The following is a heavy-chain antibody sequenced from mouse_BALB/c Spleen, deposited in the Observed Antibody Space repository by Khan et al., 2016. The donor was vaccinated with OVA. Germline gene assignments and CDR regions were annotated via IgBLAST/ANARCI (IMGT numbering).Heavy chain of an antibody. CDR2: IWSDGST. CDR1: GFSLTGYG. V-gene: IGHV2-6-7*01. J-gene: IGHJ3*01. CDR3: ARELRLGGFAY. Sequence: QVQLKESGPGLVAPSQSLSITCTVSGFSLTGYGVNWVRQPPGKDLEWLGMIWSDGSTDYNSALKSRLSINKDNSKSQVFLKMNRLQTDDTARYFCARELRLGGFAYWGQGTLVTVST. D-gene: IGHD1-2*01.